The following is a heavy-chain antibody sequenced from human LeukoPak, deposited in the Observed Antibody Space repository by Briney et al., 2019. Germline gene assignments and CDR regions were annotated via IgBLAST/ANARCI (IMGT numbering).Heavy chain of an antibody. Sequence: TSETLSLTCTVSGGSISSYYWGWIRQPPGKGLEWIAYISDIGSINYNPSLKSRVTISLDTSKNQFSLKLSSVTAADTAVYYCAGHHPRNTVDFWGQGTLVTVSS. CDR3: AGHHPRNTVDF. V-gene: IGHV4-59*08. D-gene: IGHD2-8*02. CDR2: ISDIGSI. J-gene: IGHJ4*02. CDR1: GGSISSYY.